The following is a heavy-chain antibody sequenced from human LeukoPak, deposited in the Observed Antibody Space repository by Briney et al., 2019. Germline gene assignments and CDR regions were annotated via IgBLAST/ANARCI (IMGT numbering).Heavy chain of an antibody. Sequence: GESLKISCNASGYSFTNYWIGWVRQMPGKGLEWMGIIYHDDSYTRYSPSFQSLVTISADKSINTAYLQWSSRRASDTAMYYCARHFSQSRGSYNELDSWGQGTLVTVSS. V-gene: IGHV5-51*01. CDR1: GYSFTNYW. J-gene: IGHJ4*02. CDR3: ARHFSQSRGSYNELDS. D-gene: IGHD1-26*01. CDR2: IYHDDSYT.